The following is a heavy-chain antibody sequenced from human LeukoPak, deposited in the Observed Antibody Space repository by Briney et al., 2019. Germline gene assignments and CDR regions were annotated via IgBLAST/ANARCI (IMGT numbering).Heavy chain of an antibody. D-gene: IGHD2-15*01. CDR1: GFTFGVYA. J-gene: IGHJ3*01. V-gene: IGHV3-73*01. CDR2: IRSRANSYTT. Sequence: SGGSLRLSCAASGFTFGVYAMHWVRQPPGKGLGWVGRIRSRANSYTTAFAASVKGRFTISRDDSKNTAFLRMNSLKADDRAVYYCTRLVVGDAFYVWGQRTTVTVSS. CDR3: TRLVVGDAFYV.